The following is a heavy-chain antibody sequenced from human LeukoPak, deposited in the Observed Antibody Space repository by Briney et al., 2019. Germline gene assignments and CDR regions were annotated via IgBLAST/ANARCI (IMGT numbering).Heavy chain of an antibody. CDR2: IIPIFGTA. CDR3: ARGTYSAYDLGSYMDV. V-gene: IGHV1-69*06. Sequence: GASVKVSCKASGYTFTGYYMHWVRQAPGQGLEWMGGIIPIFGTANYAQKFKGRVRITAEKSTSTTYMELSSLRSEDTAVYYCARGTYSAYDLGSYMDVWGKGTTVTVAS. J-gene: IGHJ6*03. CDR1: GYTFTGYY. D-gene: IGHD5-12*01.